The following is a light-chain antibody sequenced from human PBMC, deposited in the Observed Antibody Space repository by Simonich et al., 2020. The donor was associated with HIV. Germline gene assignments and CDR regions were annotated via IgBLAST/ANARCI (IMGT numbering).Light chain of an antibody. CDR1: QSVSSSY. CDR3: QQSYSTPWT. J-gene: IGKJ1*01. Sequence: EIVLTQSPDTLSLSPGERATLSCRASQSVSSSYLAWYQQKPGQAPRLLIYGASSRATGIPDRCRGSGSGTDFTLTISRLEPEDFATYYCQQSYSTPWTFGQGTKVEIK. CDR2: GAS. V-gene: IGKV3-20*01.